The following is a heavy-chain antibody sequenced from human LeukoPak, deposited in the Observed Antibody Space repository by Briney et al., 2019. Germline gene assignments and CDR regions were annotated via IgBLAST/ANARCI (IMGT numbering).Heavy chain of an antibody. CDR3: AKRGYSGYQSLGGLYYYYYGMDV. V-gene: IGHV3-30*18. CDR1: GFTFSSYG. CDR2: ISYDGSNK. Sequence: GGSLRLSCAASGFTFSSYGMYWVRQAPGKGLEWVAVISYDGSNKYYADSVKGRFTISRDNSKNTLYLQMNSLGAEDTAVYYCAKRGYSGYQSLGGLYYYYYGMDVWGQGTTVTVSS. J-gene: IGHJ6*02. D-gene: IGHD5-12*01.